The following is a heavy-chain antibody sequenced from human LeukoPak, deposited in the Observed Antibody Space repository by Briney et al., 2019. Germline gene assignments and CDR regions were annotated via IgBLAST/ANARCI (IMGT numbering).Heavy chain of an antibody. J-gene: IGHJ4*02. V-gene: IGHV1-2*02. Sequence: ASVKVSCKASGYTFTSYGISWVRQAPGQGLEWMGWINPNSGGTNYAQKFQGRVTMTRDTSISTAYMELSRLRSDDTAVYYCARAFGSSSWSAFDYWGQGTLVTVSS. CDR3: ARAFGSSSWSAFDY. D-gene: IGHD6-13*01. CDR1: GYTFTSYG. CDR2: INPNSGGT.